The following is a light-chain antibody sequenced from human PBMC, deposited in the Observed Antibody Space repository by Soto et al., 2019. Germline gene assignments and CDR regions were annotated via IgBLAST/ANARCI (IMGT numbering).Light chain of an antibody. V-gene: IGKV3-15*01. CDR1: QSVSSN. J-gene: IGKJ1*01. CDR2: GAS. CDR3: QQYNNWPPWT. Sequence: EIVMTQSPATLSVSPGERATLSCRASQSVSSNLAWYQQKPGQAPRLLIYGASIRATGIPARFSGSGSGTEFTLTISSLKSEDFALYYCQQYNNWPPWTFGQGTKVEIK.